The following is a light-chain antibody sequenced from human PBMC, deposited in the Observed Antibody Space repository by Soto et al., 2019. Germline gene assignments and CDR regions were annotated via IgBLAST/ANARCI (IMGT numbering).Light chain of an antibody. CDR1: QGVGSW. CDR2: AAS. J-gene: IGKJ1*01. V-gene: IGKV1-12*01. Sequence: DLQMTQSPSSVSAPVGDRVTITCRASQGVGSWLAWYQQKPGKAPKLLIFAASSLQSGVPSRFSGCGSGTDFTLTISSLQPEDVASYYCQQANSFPWTFGQGTEVEIK. CDR3: QQANSFPWT.